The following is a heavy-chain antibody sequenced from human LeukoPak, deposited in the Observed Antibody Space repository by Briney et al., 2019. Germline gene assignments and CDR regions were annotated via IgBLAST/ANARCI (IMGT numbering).Heavy chain of an antibody. CDR3: ARARGVYGSGSYSSYYYMDV. CDR2: INPNSGDT. CDR1: GYTFTGYY. V-gene: IGHV1-2*02. J-gene: IGHJ6*03. Sequence: ASVKVSCKASGYTFTGYYTHWVRQAPGQGLEWMGWINPNSGDTNYAQKFQGRVTMTRDTSISTAYMELSSLRSEDTAVYYCARARGVYGSGSYSSYYYMDVWGKGTTVTISS. D-gene: IGHD3-10*01.